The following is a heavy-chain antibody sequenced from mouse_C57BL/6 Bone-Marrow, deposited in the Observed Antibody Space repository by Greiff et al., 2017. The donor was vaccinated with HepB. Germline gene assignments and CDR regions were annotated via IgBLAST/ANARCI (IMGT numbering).Heavy chain of an antibody. CDR3: ARSTYYGNYDAY. V-gene: IGHV1-80*01. D-gene: IGHD2-10*01. CDR1: GYAFSSYW. J-gene: IGHJ3*01. CDR2: IYPGDGDT. Sequence: QVQLQQSGAELVKPGASVKISCKASGYAFSSYWMNWVKQRPGKGLEWIGQIYPGDGDTNYNGKFKGKATLTADKSSSTPYMQLSSLTSEDSAVYFCARSTYYGNYDAYWGQGTLVTVSA.